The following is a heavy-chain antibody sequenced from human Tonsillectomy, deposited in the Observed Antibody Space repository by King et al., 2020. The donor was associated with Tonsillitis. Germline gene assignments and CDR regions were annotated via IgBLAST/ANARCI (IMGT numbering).Heavy chain of an antibody. CDR3: AILGYGDYYYYMDV. D-gene: IGHD4-17*01. J-gene: IGHJ6*03. Sequence: VQLVESGGGLVQPGGSLRLSCAASGFTFSSYSMNWVRQAPGKGLEWVSYISSSSSIIYCADSVKGRFTISRDNAKNSLYLQMNSLRAEDTAVYYCAILGYGDYYYYMDVWGKGTTVTVSS. CDR2: ISSSSSII. V-gene: IGHV3-48*01. CDR1: GFTFSSYS.